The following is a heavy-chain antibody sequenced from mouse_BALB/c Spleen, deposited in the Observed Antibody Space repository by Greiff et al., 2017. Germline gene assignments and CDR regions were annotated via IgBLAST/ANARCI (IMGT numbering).Heavy chain of an antibody. V-gene: IGHV14-3*02. CDR1: GFNIKDTY. CDR3: ALGRDGNLYYAMDY. Sequence: VQLQQSGAELVKPGASVKLSCTASGFNIKDTYMHWVKQRPEQGLEWIGRIDPANGNTKYDPKFQGKATITADTSSNTAYLQLSSLTSEDTAVYYCALGRDGNLYYAMDYWGQGTSVTVSS. CDR2: IDPANGNT. J-gene: IGHJ4*01. D-gene: IGHD2-1*01.